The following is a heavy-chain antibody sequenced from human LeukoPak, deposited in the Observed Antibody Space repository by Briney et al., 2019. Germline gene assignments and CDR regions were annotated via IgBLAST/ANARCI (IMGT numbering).Heavy chain of an antibody. J-gene: IGHJ1*01. Sequence: GGSLRLSCAASGFTFSSYAMHWVRQAPGKGLEWVAVISYDGSNKYYADSVKGRFTISRDNSKNTLYLQMNSLRAEDTAVYYCARDPYYYDGSGYIFQHWGQGTLVTVSS. V-gene: IGHV3-30-3*01. CDR3: ARDPYYYDGSGYIFQH. CDR1: GFTFSSYA. CDR2: ISYDGSNK. D-gene: IGHD3-22*01.